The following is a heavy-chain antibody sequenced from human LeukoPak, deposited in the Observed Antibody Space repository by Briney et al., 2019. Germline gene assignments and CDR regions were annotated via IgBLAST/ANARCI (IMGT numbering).Heavy chain of an antibody. CDR1: GDTFTSYF. D-gene: IGHD6-13*01. Sequence: GASVKVSCKASGDTFTSYFMHWVRQAPGQGLEWMGIINLSSGTATYTQKFQGRVTMTRDTSTGTVYMELSSLSSEDTAMYYCARKERPIAALGRGALDYWGQGTLVTVSS. V-gene: IGHV1-46*01. J-gene: IGHJ4*02. CDR2: INLSSGTA. CDR3: ARKERPIAALGRGALDY.